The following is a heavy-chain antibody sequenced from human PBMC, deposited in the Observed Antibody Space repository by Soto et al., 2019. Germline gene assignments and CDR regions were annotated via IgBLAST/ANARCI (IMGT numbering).Heavy chain of an antibody. CDR2: ISYDGSNK. CDR1: GFTFSSYA. V-gene: IGHV3-30-3*01. J-gene: IGHJ4*02. D-gene: IGHD5-18*01. Sequence: GGSLRLSCAASGFTFSSYAMHWVRQAPGKGLEWVAVISYDGSNKYYADSVKGRFTISRDNSKNTLYLRMNSLRAEDTAVYYCARDRRYSYGYLDYWGQGTLVTVSS. CDR3: ARDRRYSYGYLDY.